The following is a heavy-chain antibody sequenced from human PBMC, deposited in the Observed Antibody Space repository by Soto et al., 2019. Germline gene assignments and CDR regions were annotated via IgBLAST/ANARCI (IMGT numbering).Heavy chain of an antibody. D-gene: IGHD6-6*01. Sequence: PSETLSLTCTVSGGSISSSSYYWGWIRQPPGKGLEWIGSIYYSGSTYYNPSLKSRVTISVDTSKNQFSLKLSSVTAADTAVYYCARAEQLVGYWEYFDYWGQGTLVTVPS. CDR3: ARAEQLVGYWEYFDY. CDR1: GGSISSSSYY. CDR2: IYYSGST. J-gene: IGHJ4*02. V-gene: IGHV4-39*01.